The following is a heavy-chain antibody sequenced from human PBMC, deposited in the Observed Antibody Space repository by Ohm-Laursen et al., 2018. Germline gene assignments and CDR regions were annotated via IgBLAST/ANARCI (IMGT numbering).Heavy chain of an antibody. Sequence: SLRLSCSASGFTFSSYAMSWVRQAPGKGLEWVSAISGSGGSTYYADSVKGRFTISRDNSKNTLYLQMNSLRAEDTAVYYCAKDPAKVGATRTWFDPWGQGTLVTVSS. CDR1: GFTFSSYA. D-gene: IGHD1-26*01. CDR2: ISGSGGST. J-gene: IGHJ5*02. V-gene: IGHV3-23*01. CDR3: AKDPAKVGATRTWFDP.